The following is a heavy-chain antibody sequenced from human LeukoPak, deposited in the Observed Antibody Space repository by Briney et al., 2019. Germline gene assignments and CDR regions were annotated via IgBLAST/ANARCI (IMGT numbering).Heavy chain of an antibody. Sequence: ASVKVSCKASGYTFTSYYMHWVQQAPGQGLEWMGIINPSGGSTSYAQKFQGRVTMTRDTSTSTVYMELSSLRSEDTAVYYCARDHKQYYYDSSGYYYRYWGQGTLVTVSS. CDR3: ARDHKQYYYDSSGYYYRY. D-gene: IGHD3-22*01. CDR2: INPSGGST. V-gene: IGHV1-46*01. CDR1: GYTFTSYY. J-gene: IGHJ4*02.